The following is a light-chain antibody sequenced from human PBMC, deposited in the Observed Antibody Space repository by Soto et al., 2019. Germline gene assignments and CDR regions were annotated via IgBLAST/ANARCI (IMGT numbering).Light chain of an antibody. CDR1: SSDIGTYNY. J-gene: IGLJ2*01. V-gene: IGLV2-14*01. CDR2: EVT. CDR3: SSYTSSSIPVV. Sequence: QSALSQPASVSGSPGQSITISCTGTSSDIGTYNYVSWYQQHPGKAPKVMIYEVTNRPSGVSNRFSGSKSGNTASLTISGLQAEEEADYYCSSYTSSSIPVVFGGGTKVTVL.